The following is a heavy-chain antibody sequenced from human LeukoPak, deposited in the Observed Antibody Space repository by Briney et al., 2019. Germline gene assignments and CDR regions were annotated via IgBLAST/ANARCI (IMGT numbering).Heavy chain of an antibody. CDR3: ARFAFSPLSLDY. V-gene: IGHV4-61*02. CDR2: IYTDGIT. CDR1: GASISANNYY. J-gene: IGHJ4*02. Sequence: PSETLSLTRNVSGASISANNYYWTWIRQRAGKGLEWIVRIYTDGITNYSPSLKRRVTIFLDKPKNQFPLNLTSMTAAVSAVYYCARFAFSPLSLDYWGQGAQVIVSS. D-gene: IGHD3-16*01.